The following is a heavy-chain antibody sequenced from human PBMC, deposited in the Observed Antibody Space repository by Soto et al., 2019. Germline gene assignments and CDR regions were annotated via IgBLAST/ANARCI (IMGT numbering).Heavy chain of an antibody. D-gene: IGHD2-15*01. CDR2: INPSGGST. J-gene: IGHJ3*02. CDR3: AILRVGGGAFDI. Sequence: QVQLVQSGAEVKKPGASVKVSCKASGYTFTSYYMHWVRQAPGQGLEWMGIINPSGGSTSYAQKFQGRVTMTRDTSTSTVYMELSSLRSEDTAVYYCAILRVGGGAFDIWGQGTMVTVSS. CDR1: GYTFTSYY. V-gene: IGHV1-46*03.